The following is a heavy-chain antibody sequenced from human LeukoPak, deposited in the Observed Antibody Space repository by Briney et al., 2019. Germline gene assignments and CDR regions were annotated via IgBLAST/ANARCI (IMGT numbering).Heavy chain of an antibody. J-gene: IGHJ3*02. CDR2: ISSSSSYI. D-gene: IGHD4-17*01. Sequence: PGGSLRLSCAASGFTFSSYSMNWVRQAPGKGLEWVSSISSSSSYIYYADSVKGRFTISRDNAKNSLYLQMNSLRAEDTAVYYCAREGLIDYGDPNAFDIWGQGTMVTVSS. CDR1: GFTFSSYS. CDR3: AREGLIDYGDPNAFDI. V-gene: IGHV3-21*01.